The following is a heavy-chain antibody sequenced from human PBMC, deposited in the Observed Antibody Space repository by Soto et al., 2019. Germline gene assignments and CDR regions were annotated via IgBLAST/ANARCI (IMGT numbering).Heavy chain of an antibody. CDR2: LTGDGGRI. J-gene: IGHJ4*02. CDR1: GFTFSSYT. CDR3: VIDHPFTVSGEYDYDN. V-gene: IGHV3-64*01. D-gene: IGHD3-3*01. Sequence: EVQLVESGGGLVQPGGSLRLPCAASGFTFSSYTMHWVRQTPGKRLEYVLALTGDGGRIFYANSVKRRLTINRDNSKNTLYLEMLSLRAEHMAVYYFVIDHPFTVSGEYDYDNWGQGTLVTVSS.